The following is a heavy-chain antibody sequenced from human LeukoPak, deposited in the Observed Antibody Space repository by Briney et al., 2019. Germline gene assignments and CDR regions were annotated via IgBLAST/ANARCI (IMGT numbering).Heavy chain of an antibody. D-gene: IGHD6-19*01. J-gene: IGHJ6*03. Sequence: GGSLRLSCAASGFIFSTYEMNWVRQAPGKGLEWLSYISYNGRSIYYADSVKGRFTISRDNAKNSLYLQMNSLRAEDTAVYYCAREGRAAARWLVSIYYYYYMDVWGKGTTVTIPS. V-gene: IGHV3-48*03. CDR2: ISYNGRSI. CDR3: AREGRAAARWLVSIYYYYYMDV. CDR1: GFIFSTYE.